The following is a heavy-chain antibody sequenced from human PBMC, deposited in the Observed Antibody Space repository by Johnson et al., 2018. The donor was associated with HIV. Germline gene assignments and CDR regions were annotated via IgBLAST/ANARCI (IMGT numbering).Heavy chain of an antibody. CDR3: AIANRGRNDAFDI. CDR2: TYSGGST. V-gene: IGHV3-NL1*01. D-gene: IGHD2-15*01. Sequence: QVQLVESGGGVVQPGRSLRLSCAASGFTFSSYAMHWVRQAPGKGLEWVSVTYSGGSTYYADSVKGRFNISRDISKNTLYLEMYSLRADDTAVYYCAIANRGRNDAFDIWGQGTMVTVSS. CDR1: GFTFSSYA. J-gene: IGHJ3*02.